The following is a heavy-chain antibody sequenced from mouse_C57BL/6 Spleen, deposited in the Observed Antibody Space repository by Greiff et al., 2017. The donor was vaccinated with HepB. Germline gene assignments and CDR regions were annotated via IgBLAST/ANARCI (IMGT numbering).Heavy chain of an antibody. J-gene: IGHJ4*01. V-gene: IGHV1-80*01. Sequence: VQLQQSGAELVKPGASVKISCKASGYAFSSYWMNWVKQRPGKGLEWIGQIYPGDGDTNYNGKFKGKATLTADKSSSTAYMQLSSLTSEDSAVYFCARRNYDSNLDYAMDYWGQGTSVTVSS. CDR3: ARRNYDSNLDYAMDY. D-gene: IGHD2-5*01. CDR2: IYPGDGDT. CDR1: GYAFSSYW.